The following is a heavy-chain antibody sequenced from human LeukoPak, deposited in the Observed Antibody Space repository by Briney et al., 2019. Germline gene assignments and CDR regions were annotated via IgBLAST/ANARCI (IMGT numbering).Heavy chain of an antibody. J-gene: IGHJ6*03. CDR2: IYYRGST. D-gene: IGHD6-13*01. Sequence: PSETLSLTCTVSGGSISSYYWSWIRQPPGKGLEWIGYIYYRGSTNYNPYLKSRVTISVDTSKHQCSLKVSSVTAADTAVYYCARDSSSWSYYYYMDVWGEGTTVTVSS. CDR3: ARDSSSWSYYYYMDV. CDR1: GGSISSYY. V-gene: IGHV4-59*01.